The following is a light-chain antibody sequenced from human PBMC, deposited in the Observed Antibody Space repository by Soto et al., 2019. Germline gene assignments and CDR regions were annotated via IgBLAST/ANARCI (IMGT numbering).Light chain of an antibody. V-gene: IGLV2-8*01. Sequence: QSALTQPPSASGSPGQSVTISCTGTSSDVGGYTSVSWYQQHPGKAPKLMIYEVSKRPSGVPDRFSGSKSGNTASLTVSGLQAEDEADYYCFSYAGSTYVFGTGTKLTVL. CDR1: SSDVGGYTS. CDR2: EVS. CDR3: FSYAGSTYV. J-gene: IGLJ1*01.